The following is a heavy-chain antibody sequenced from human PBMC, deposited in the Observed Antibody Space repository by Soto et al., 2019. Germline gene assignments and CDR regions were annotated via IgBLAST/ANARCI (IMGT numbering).Heavy chain of an antibody. CDR3: ARDAKIRFLEWSPPGYRLDV. J-gene: IGHJ6*02. D-gene: IGHD3-3*01. CDR2: INAGNGNT. CDR1: GYTFTSYA. V-gene: IGHV1-3*01. Sequence: ASVKVSCKASGYTFTSYAMHWVRQAPGQRLEWMGWINAGNGNTKYSQKFQGRVTITRDTSASTAYMELSSLRSDDTAVYYCARDAKIRFLEWSPPGYRLDVWGQGTTVTVSS.